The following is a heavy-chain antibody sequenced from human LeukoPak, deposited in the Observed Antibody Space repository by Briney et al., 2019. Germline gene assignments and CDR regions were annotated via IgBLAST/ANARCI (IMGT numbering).Heavy chain of an antibody. Sequence: QPGRSLRLSCIASGFNFGDDAMSWVRRAPGKGLEWVSSISGSGVSTFYADSVKGRFTISRDNSKNTLYLQMHSLRGEDTAMYYCAKTVGVNFFDYWGQGTLVTVSS. V-gene: IGHV3-23*01. CDR3: AKTVGVNFFDY. CDR2: ISGSGVST. D-gene: IGHD1-26*01. CDR1: GFNFGDDA. J-gene: IGHJ4*02.